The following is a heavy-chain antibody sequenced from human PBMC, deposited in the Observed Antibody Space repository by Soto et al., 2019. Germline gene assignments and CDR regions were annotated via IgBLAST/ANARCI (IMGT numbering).Heavy chain of an antibody. Sequence: PGGSLRLSCAASGFTFSNYWMHWVRQAPGKGLVWVSRINRGGSSTSYADSVKGRFTISRDNAKNTLYLQMNSLRAEDTAVYYCARVREMTTIGFSYWGQGTLVTVSS. CDR2: INRGGSST. CDR3: ARVREMTTIGFSY. D-gene: IGHD1-1*01. CDR1: GFTFSNYW. J-gene: IGHJ4*02. V-gene: IGHV3-74*01.